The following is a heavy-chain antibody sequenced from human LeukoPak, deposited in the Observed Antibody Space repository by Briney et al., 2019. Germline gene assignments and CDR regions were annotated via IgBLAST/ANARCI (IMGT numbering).Heavy chain of an antibody. V-gene: IGHV3-43*02. CDR3: AKESGKFDY. Sequence: GGSLRLSCVASGLTFHDYAMHWVRHAPGKGLEWVSLISADGGSTFYADSVRGRFRISRDNSKNSLYLQMNSLRTEDTAMYYCAKESGKFDYWGQGTLVAVSS. CDR1: GLTFHDYA. CDR2: ISADGGST. J-gene: IGHJ4*02.